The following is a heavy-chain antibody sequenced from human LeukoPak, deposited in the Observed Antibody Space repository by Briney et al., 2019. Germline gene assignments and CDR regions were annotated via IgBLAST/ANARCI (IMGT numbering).Heavy chain of an antibody. CDR3: ARPHGFGYSSSWYHWFDP. D-gene: IGHD6-13*01. CDR1: GGSISSSSYY. CDR2: IYYSGST. Sequence: TSETLSLTCTVSGGSISSSSYYWGWIRQPPGKGLEWIGSIYYSGSTYYNPSLKSRVTISVDTSKNQFSLKLSSVTAADTAVYYCARPHGFGYSSSWYHWFDPWGQGTLVTVSS. V-gene: IGHV4-39*07. J-gene: IGHJ5*02.